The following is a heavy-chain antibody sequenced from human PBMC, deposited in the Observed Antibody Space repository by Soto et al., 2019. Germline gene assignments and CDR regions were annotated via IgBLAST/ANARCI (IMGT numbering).Heavy chain of an antibody. CDR2: INPNSGST. Sequence: ASVKVSCKASGYTFTGYHIDWVRQAPGQGLEWMGWINPNSGSTNYAQKFQGWVTMTRDTSISTAYMELSRLRSDYTAVYYCARLNYHYYYMDVWGKGTTVTVSS. CDR3: ARLNYHYYYMDV. J-gene: IGHJ6*03. V-gene: IGHV1-2*04. CDR1: GYTFTGYH.